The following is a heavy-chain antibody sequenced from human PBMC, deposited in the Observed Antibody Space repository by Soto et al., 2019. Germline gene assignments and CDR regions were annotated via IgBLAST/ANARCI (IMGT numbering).Heavy chain of an antibody. J-gene: IGHJ5*02. CDR2: INPNSGGT. D-gene: IGHD6-6*01. Sequence: ASVKVSCKASGYTFTGYYMHWVRQAPGQGLEWMGWINPNSGGTNYAQKFQGWVTMTRDTSISTAYMELSRLRSDDTAVYYCARDQWGSSSARWFDPWGQGTLVTVSS. CDR1: GYTFTGYY. V-gene: IGHV1-2*04. CDR3: ARDQWGSSSARWFDP.